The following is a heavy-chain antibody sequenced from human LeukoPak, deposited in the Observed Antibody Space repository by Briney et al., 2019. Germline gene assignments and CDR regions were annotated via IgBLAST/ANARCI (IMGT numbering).Heavy chain of an antibody. CDR2: IYYSGST. Sequence: SETLSLTSTVSGGSISSSSYYWGWIRQPPGNGLEWIGSIYYSGSTYYNPSLKSRVTISVDTSKNQFSLKLSSVTAADTAVYYCARHPGQLEDIVVVPAAIGAFDIWGQGTMVTVSS. CDR3: ARHPGQLEDIVVVPAAIGAFDI. D-gene: IGHD2-2*02. CDR1: GGSISSSSYY. J-gene: IGHJ3*02. V-gene: IGHV4-39*07.